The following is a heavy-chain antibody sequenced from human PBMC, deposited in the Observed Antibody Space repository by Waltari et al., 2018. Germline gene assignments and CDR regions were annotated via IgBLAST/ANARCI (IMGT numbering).Heavy chain of an antibody. CDR2: FDPEDGET. J-gene: IGHJ4*02. V-gene: IGHV1-24*01. CDR1: GYTLTELS. D-gene: IGHD2-2*01. Sequence: QVQLVQSGAEVKKPGASVKVSCKVSGYTLTELSMHWVRQAPGKGLEWMGGFDPEDGETIYAQKFQGRVTMTEDTSTDTAYMELSSLRSEDTAVYYCARPLGYCSSTSCYFGLVDYWGQGTLVTVSS. CDR3: ARPLGYCSSTSCYFGLVDY.